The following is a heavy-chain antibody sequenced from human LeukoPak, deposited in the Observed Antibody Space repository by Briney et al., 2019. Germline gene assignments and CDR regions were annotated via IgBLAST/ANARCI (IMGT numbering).Heavy chain of an antibody. CDR3: ARDRDFGVGNWFDP. V-gene: IGHV3-21*01. CDR1: GFTFSDYS. D-gene: IGHD3-3*01. CDR2: ISRSSSYI. J-gene: IGHJ5*02. Sequence: GGSLRLSCAASGFTFSDYSMNWVRQAPGKGLEWVSSISRSSSYIYYADSMKGRFTISRDDAKNSLSLQMNSLRAGDTAVYYCARDRDFGVGNWFDPWGQGVLVTVSA.